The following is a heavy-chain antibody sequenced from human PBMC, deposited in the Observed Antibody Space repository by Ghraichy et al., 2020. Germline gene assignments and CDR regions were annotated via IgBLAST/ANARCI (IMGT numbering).Heavy chain of an antibody. CDR2: ISGSGGST. CDR1: GFTFSSYA. Sequence: GALNISCAASGFTFSSYAMSWVRQAPGKGLEWVSAISGSGGSTYYADSVKGRFTISRDNSKNTLYLQMNSLRAEDTAVYYCAKDSGPTLLVGATSYSDYWGQGTLVTVSS. V-gene: IGHV3-23*01. J-gene: IGHJ4*02. CDR3: AKDSGPTLLVGATSYSDY. D-gene: IGHD1-26*01.